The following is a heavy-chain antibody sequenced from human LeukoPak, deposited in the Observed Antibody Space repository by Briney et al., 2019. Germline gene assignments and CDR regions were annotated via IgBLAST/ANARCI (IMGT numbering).Heavy chain of an antibody. CDR3: ARPSAYGEDAFDV. J-gene: IGHJ3*01. Sequence: GASLQISCKGSGSSFTNYWIGWVRQLPGKGLEWMGIIYPIDSDTRYSPSFRGQVTFSADKSISTAYLQWSSLKASDTAMYYCARPSAYGEDAFDVWGQGTMVTVSS. CDR2: IYPIDSDT. CDR1: GSSFTNYW. V-gene: IGHV5-51*01. D-gene: IGHD2-21*01.